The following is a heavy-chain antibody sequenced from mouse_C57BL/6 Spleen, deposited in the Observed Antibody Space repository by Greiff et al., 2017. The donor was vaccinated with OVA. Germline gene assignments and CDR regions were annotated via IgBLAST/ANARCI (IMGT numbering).Heavy chain of an antibody. V-gene: IGHV1-64*01. CDR1: GYTFTSYW. D-gene: IGHD2-3*01. CDR2: IHPNSGST. J-gene: IGHJ2*01. Sequence: VQLQQSGAELVKPGASVKLSCKASGYTFTSYWMHWVKQRPGQGLAWIGMIHPNSGSTNYNEKFKSKATLTVDKSSSTAYMQLSSLTSEDSAVYYCARSGDGDFDYWGQGTTLTVSS. CDR3: ARSGDGDFDY.